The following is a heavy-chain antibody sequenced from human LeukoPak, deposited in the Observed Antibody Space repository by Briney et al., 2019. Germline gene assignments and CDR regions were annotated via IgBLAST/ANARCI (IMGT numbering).Heavy chain of an antibody. CDR3: ARGGVATPPAWFDP. D-gene: IGHD5-12*01. Sequence: GGSLRLPCAASGFTFSSYSMNWVRQAPGKGLEWVSSISSSSSYIYYADSVKGRFTISRDNAKNSLYLQMNSLRAEDTAVYYCARGGVATPPAWFDPWGQGTLVTVSS. J-gene: IGHJ5*02. CDR2: ISSSSSYI. CDR1: GFTFSSYS. V-gene: IGHV3-21*01.